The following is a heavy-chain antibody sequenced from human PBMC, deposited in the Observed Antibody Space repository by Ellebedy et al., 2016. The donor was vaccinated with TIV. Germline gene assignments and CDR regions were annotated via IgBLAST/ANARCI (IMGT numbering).Heavy chain of an antibody. CDR3: ARGGPIMVTDY. Sequence: SETLSLTCAVYGGSFSGYYWSWIRQPPGKGLEWIGEINHSGSTNYNPSLKSRVTVSVDTSKNQFSLKLSSVTAADTAVYYCARGGPIMVTDYWGQGTLVTVSS. CDR1: GGSFSGYY. J-gene: IGHJ4*02. D-gene: IGHD3-16*01. CDR2: INHSGST. V-gene: IGHV4-34*01.